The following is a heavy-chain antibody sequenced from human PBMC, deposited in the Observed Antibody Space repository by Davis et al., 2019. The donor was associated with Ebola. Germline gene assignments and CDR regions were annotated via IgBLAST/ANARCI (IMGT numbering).Heavy chain of an antibody. Sequence: ASVKVSCKASGYTFTSYAMHWVRQAPGQRLEWMGWINGGNGNTKYSQKFQGRVTMTRDTSTSTVYMELSSLRSEDTAVYYCAREPIFGVVIRIDYWGQGTLVTVSS. J-gene: IGHJ4*02. D-gene: IGHD3-3*01. CDR2: INGGNGNT. CDR3: AREPIFGVVIRIDY. V-gene: IGHV1-3*01. CDR1: GYTFTSYA.